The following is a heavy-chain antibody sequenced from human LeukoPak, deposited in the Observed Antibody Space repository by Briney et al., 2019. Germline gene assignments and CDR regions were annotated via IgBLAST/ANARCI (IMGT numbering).Heavy chain of an antibody. CDR2: ISGSGDST. CDR1: GFTFTFYA. V-gene: IGHV3-23*01. CDR3: VRGSYGAYDY. Sequence: GGSLRLSCAASGFTFTFYAMSWVRQAPGKGLEWVSVISGSGDSTHYADSVKGRFTVSRDNAKYSLYLQMNSLRAEDTAVYYCVRGSYGAYDYWGQGSLVTVSS. J-gene: IGHJ4*02. D-gene: IGHD4-17*01.